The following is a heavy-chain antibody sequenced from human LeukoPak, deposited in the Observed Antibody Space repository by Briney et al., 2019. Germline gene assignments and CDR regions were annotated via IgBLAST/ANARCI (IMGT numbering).Heavy chain of an antibody. CDR2: INHSGST. Sequence: SETLSLTCAVYGGSFSGYYRSWIRQPPGKGLEWIGEINHSGSTNYNPSLKSRVTISVDTSKNQFSLKLSSVTAADTAVYYCARVVGREWLFPWGQGTLVTVSS. V-gene: IGHV4-34*01. CDR1: GGSFSGYY. CDR3: ARVVGREWLFP. J-gene: IGHJ5*02. D-gene: IGHD3-3*01.